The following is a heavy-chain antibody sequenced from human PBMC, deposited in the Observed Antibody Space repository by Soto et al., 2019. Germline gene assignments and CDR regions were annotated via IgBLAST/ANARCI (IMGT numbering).Heavy chain of an antibody. CDR3: AKDGVSSGWTYYFDY. Sequence: PGGSLRLSCAASGFTFSSYGMHWVRQAPGKGLEWVAVISYDGSNKYYADSVKGRFTISRDNSKNTLYLQMNSLRAEDTAVYYCAKDGVSSGWTYYFDYWGQGTLVTVSS. CDR1: GFTFSSYG. D-gene: IGHD6-19*01. J-gene: IGHJ4*02. CDR2: ISYDGSNK. V-gene: IGHV3-30*18.